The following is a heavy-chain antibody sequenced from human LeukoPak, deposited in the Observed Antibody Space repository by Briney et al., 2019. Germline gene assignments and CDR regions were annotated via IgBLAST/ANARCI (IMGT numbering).Heavy chain of an antibody. CDR2: INSDGSST. CDR3: ARDLAVAGRGVDY. V-gene: IGHV3-74*01. D-gene: IGHD6-19*01. Sequence: GGSLRLSCEASGLTFSSYPMSWVRQAPGKGLVWVSRINSDGSSTSYADSVKGRFTISRDNAKNTLYLQMNSLRAEDTAVYYCARDLAVAGRGVDYWGQGTLVTVSS. CDR1: GLTFSSYP. J-gene: IGHJ4*02.